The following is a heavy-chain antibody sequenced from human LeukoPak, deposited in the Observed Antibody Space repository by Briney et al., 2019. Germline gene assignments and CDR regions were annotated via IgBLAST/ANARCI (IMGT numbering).Heavy chain of an antibody. Sequence: PSETLSLTCTVSGGSISSSSYYWSWIRQPAGKGLEWIGRIYTSGSTNYNPSLKSRVTISVDTSKNQFSLKLSSVTAADTAVYYCARGASAYSSSYLGYWGQGTLVTVSS. D-gene: IGHD6-6*01. V-gene: IGHV4-61*02. CDR1: GGSISSSSYY. CDR3: ARGASAYSSSYLGY. J-gene: IGHJ4*02. CDR2: IYTSGST.